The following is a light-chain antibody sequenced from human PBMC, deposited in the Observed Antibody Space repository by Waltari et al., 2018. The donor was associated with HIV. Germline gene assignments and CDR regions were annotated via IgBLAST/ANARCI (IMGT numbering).Light chain of an antibody. CDR1: QSVSSSY. V-gene: IGKV3-20*01. CDR3: QQYGSSPRYT. J-gene: IGKJ2*01. CDR2: GAS. Sequence: EIVLTQSPGTLSLSQGDRPTLSCRASQSVSSSYLAWYQQKPGQAPRLLIYGASSRATGIPDRFSGSGSGTDFTLTISRLEPEDFAVYYCQQYGSSPRYTFGQGTKLEIK.